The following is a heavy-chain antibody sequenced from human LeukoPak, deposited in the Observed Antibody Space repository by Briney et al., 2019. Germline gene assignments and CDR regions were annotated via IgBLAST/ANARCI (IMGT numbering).Heavy chain of an antibody. CDR3: AREAVAGIGVAFDI. Sequence: GRSLRLSRAASGFTFDDYAMHWVRQAPGKGLEWVSGISWNSGSIGYADSVKGRFTISRDNAKNSLYLQMNSLRAEDMALYYCAREAVAGIGVAFDIWGQGTVVTVSS. J-gene: IGHJ3*02. CDR1: GFTFDDYA. V-gene: IGHV3-9*03. CDR2: ISWNSGSI. D-gene: IGHD6-19*01.